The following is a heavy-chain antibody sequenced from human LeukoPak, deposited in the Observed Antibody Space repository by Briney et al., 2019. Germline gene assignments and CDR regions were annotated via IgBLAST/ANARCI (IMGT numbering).Heavy chain of an antibody. J-gene: IGHJ5*02. V-gene: IGHV1-18*01. D-gene: IGHD3-22*01. CDR2: ISIYSGNT. Sequence: ASVKVSCQASGYTFSSFGISWVGQAPGQGLEWMGWISIYSGNTKYGQKFQGRVTLTTDTSTNTAYVELKSLRSDDTAIYYCARDFLYDRIGRSSSGLDRWGQGTLVTVSS. CDR1: GYTFSSFG. CDR3: ARDFLYDRIGRSSSGLDR.